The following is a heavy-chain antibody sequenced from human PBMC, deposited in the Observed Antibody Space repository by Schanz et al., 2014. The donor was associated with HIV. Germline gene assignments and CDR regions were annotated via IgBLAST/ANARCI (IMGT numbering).Heavy chain of an antibody. CDR2: ISYDGRNK. J-gene: IGHJ6*02. Sequence: QVQLVESGGGVVQPGRSLRLSCAASGFSFSNFGMHWVRQAPGKGLEWVAVISYDGRNKYYADSVKGRLTISRDNSKNTLYLQMKSLRPEDTAVYYCAKDRNHYDSRYRGKGNYYYYYGMDVWGQGTTVTVSS. CDR3: AKDRNHYDSRYRGKGNYYYYYGMDV. CDR1: GFSFSNFG. V-gene: IGHV3-30*18. D-gene: IGHD3-22*01.